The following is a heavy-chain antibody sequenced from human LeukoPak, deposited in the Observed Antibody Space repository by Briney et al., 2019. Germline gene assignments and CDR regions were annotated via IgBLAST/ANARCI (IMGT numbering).Heavy chain of an antibody. J-gene: IGHJ6*03. CDR3: AKGGRDYYYYYMDV. Sequence: GGSLRLSCAASGFTFDDYAMHWVRQAPGKGLEWVSGISWDSGSIGYADSVKGRFTISRDNAKNSLYLQMNSLRAEDTAVYYCAKGGRDYYYYYMDVWGKGTTVTVSS. D-gene: IGHD3-16*01. CDR2: ISWDSGSI. V-gene: IGHV3-9*01. CDR1: GFTFDDYA.